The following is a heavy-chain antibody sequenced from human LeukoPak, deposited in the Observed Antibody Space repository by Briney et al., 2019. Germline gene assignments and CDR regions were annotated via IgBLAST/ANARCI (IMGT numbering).Heavy chain of an antibody. V-gene: IGHV4-4*09. J-gene: IGHJ5*02. CDR2: IYTSGST. CDR3: ARLENGFDP. D-gene: IGHD1-1*01. Sequence: SETLSLTCTDSGGSISSYYWSWIRQPPGKGLEWIGYIYTSGSTNYNPSLKSRVTISVDTSKNQFSLKLSSVTAADTAVYYCARLENGFDPWGQGTLVTVSS. CDR1: GGSISSYY.